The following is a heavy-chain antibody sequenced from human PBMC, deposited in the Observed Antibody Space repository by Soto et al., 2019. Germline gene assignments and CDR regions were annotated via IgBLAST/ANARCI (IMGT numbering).Heavy chain of an antibody. D-gene: IGHD4-17*01. CDR1: GYTFTSYG. V-gene: IGHV1-18*01. CDR2: ISAYNGNT. Sequence: QVPLVQSGAEVKKPGASVKVSCKASGYTFTSYGISWVRQAPGQGLEWMGWISAYNGNTNYSQKLQGRVTMTTDTATSTAYMELRSRRSDDTAVYYCAFRHDYGDYGEIWGQGTMVTVSS. J-gene: IGHJ3*02. CDR3: AFRHDYGDYGEI.